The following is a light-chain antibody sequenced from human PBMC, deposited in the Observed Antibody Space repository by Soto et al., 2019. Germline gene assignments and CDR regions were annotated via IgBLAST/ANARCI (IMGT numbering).Light chain of an antibody. CDR3: CSYAGRYTYV. CDR2: EGI. Sequence: QSALTQPASVSGSPGQSITISCTGSSNTIGGYNVVSWYQQHPGKAPKVIIYEGIKRPSGVSNRFSGSTSGNTASLTISGLQADDEADYYCCSYAGRYTYVFGTGTKVTVL. J-gene: IGLJ1*01. V-gene: IGLV2-23*01. CDR1: SNTIGGYNV.